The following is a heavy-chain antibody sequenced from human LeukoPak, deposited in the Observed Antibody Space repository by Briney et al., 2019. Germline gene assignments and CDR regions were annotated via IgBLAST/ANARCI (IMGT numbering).Heavy chain of an antibody. CDR1: GFNVSDDY. CDR3: ARDRVYGSGIRT. Sequence: GGSLRLSCAASGFNVSDDYMTWVRQAPGKGLEWVSVIYTSGRSDYVDSVKGRFNISRDNTKNTVYLQMNSLTVEDTAVYYCARDRVYGSGIRTWGQGTLVTVS. CDR2: IYTSGRS. D-gene: IGHD3-10*01. V-gene: IGHV3-66*01. J-gene: IGHJ4*02.